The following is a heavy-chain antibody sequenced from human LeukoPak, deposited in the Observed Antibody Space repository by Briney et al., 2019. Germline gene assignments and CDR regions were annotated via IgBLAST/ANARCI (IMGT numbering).Heavy chain of an antibody. J-gene: IGHJ4*02. Sequence: PSETLSLTCTVSGGSISSYYWSWIRQPPGKGLEWIGYIYYSGSTNYNPSLKSRVTISVDTSKNQFSLKLSSVTAADTAVYYCARHGRFGFTMIVVAPLFDYWGQGTLVTVSP. CDR2: IYYSGST. V-gene: IGHV4-59*08. CDR1: GGSISSYY. CDR3: ARHGRFGFTMIVVAPLFDY. D-gene: IGHD3-22*01.